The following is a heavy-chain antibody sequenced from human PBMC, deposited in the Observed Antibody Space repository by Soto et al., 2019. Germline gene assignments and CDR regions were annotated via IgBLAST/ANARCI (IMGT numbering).Heavy chain of an antibody. D-gene: IGHD5-18*01. CDR3: AKVEQLWLEGGYYFDY. CDR2: ISGSGGST. J-gene: IGHJ4*02. V-gene: IGHV3-23*04. Sequence: EVQLVESGGGLVQPGGSLRLSCAASGFTFSSYAMSWVRQAPGKGLEWVSAISGSGGSTYYADSVKGRFTISRDNSKNTLYLQMNSLRAEDTAVYYCAKVEQLWLEGGYYFDYWGQGTLVTVSS. CDR1: GFTFSSYA.